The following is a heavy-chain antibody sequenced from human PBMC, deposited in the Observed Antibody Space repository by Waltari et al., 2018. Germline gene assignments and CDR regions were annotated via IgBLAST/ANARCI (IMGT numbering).Heavy chain of an antibody. CDR3: ARRLIAAAQDNFDY. D-gene: IGHD6-13*01. CDR2: IYYSGST. V-gene: IGHV4-39*01. CDR1: GGSISSSSYS. Sequence: QLQLQESGPGLVKPSETLSLTCTVSGGSISSSSYSWGWIRQPPGKGLEWIGSIYYSGSTYYNPSLKSRVTISVDTSKNQFSLKLSSVTAADTAVYYCARRLIAAAQDNFDYWGQGTLVTVSS. J-gene: IGHJ4*02.